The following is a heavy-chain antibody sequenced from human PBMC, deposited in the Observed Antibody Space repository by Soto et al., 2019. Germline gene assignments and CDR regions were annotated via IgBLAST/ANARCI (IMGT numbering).Heavy chain of an antibody. CDR3: AKDVGSSGWYDGFDS. Sequence: DVQLVESGGGLVQPGRSLRLSCAASGFSFGDYAMQWVRQVPGKGLEWVSSISWNGESIGYADAVKGRFTSSRDNGKKSVYLQMNSLRGEDTALYYCAKDVGSSGWYDGFDSWGQGTLVTVS. V-gene: IGHV3-9*01. J-gene: IGHJ4*02. CDR2: ISWNGESI. CDR1: GFSFGDYA. D-gene: IGHD6-19*01.